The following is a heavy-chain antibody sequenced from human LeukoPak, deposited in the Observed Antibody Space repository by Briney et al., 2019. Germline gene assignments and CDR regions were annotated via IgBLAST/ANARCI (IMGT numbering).Heavy chain of an antibody. CDR3: ATKQWLAPPPDS. J-gene: IGHJ4*02. Sequence: GGSLRLSCAASGFTFSKYWMLWVRQAPGKGLASVSRINTDGTVTTYADSVKGRFTVSRDNADNTMFLQMNSVRDEDTAVYYCATKQWLAPPPDSWGQGTPVTVSS. V-gene: IGHV3-74*01. CDR2: INTDGTVT. CDR1: GFTFSKYW. D-gene: IGHD6-19*01.